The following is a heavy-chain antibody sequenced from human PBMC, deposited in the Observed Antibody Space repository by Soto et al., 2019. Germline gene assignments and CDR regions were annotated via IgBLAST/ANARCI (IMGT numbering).Heavy chain of an antibody. J-gene: IGHJ4*02. CDR2: IEYDGSNK. CDR1: GFTFRSYG. Sequence: GGSLRLSFAASGFTFRSYGMHWVRQAPGKGLEWVAFIEYDGSNKYYADSVKVRVTISRDNSNNTLYLQMNSLRAEDTAVYYCAKEMYYYDSRAYFPFHXWGQATPVPVSX. CDR3: AKEMYYYDSRAYFPFHX. D-gene: IGHD3-22*01. V-gene: IGHV3-30*02.